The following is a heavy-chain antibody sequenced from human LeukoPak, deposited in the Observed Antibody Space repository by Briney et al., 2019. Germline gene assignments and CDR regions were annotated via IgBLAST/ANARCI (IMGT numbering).Heavy chain of an antibody. Sequence: NPSQTLSPTCTVSGGSISSGSYYWSWIRQPAGKGMEWIGRIYTSGSTNYNPSLKSRVTISVDTSKNQFSLKLSSVTAADTAVYYCAQGNYDILTGYPPSWFDLWGQGTLVTVSS. J-gene: IGHJ5*02. D-gene: IGHD3-9*01. CDR2: IYTSGST. V-gene: IGHV4-61*02. CDR3: AQGNYDILTGYPPSWFDL. CDR1: GGSISSGSYY.